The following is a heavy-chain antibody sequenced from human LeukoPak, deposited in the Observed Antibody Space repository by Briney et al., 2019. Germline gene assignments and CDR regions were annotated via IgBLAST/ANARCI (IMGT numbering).Heavy chain of an antibody. D-gene: IGHD2-2*01. J-gene: IGHJ4*02. Sequence: GGSLRLSCAASGFTVSSNYMSWIRQAPGKGLEWVSYISSSGSTIYYADSVKGRFTISRDNAKNSLYLQMNSLRAEDTAVYYCARDDVVVVPAATFDYWGQGTLVTVSS. V-gene: IGHV3-11*01. CDR3: ARDDVVVVPAATFDY. CDR1: GFTVSSNY. CDR2: ISSSGSTI.